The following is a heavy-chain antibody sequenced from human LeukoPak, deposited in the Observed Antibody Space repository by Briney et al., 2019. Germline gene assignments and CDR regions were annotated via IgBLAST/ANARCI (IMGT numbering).Heavy chain of an antibody. V-gene: IGHV3-30-3*01. J-gene: IGHJ6*02. D-gene: IGHD4-17*01. Sequence: GGSLRLSCAASGFTFSSYAMHWVRQAPGKGLEWVAVISYDGSNKYYADSVKGRFTISRDNSKNTLYLQMNSLRAEDTAVYYCARGLYGDYVHYYYGMDVWGQGTTVTVSS. CDR2: ISYDGSNK. CDR3: ARGLYGDYVHYYYGMDV. CDR1: GFTFSSYA.